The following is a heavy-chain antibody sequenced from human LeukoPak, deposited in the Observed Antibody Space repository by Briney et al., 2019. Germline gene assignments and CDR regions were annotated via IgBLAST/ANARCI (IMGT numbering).Heavy chain of an antibody. V-gene: IGHV4-59*11. D-gene: IGHD2-15*01. CDR2: MYYSGST. J-gene: IGHJ2*01. CDR3: ARDRGHCSGGSCYSVWYLDL. Sequence: PSETLSLTCTVSGGSISSHYWSWIRQPPGKGLEWIGYMYYSGSTTYNSPLKSRVTISVDTSKNQFSLKLTSATAADTAVYYCARDRGHCSGGSCYSVWYLDLWGRGTLVSVSS. CDR1: GGSISSHY.